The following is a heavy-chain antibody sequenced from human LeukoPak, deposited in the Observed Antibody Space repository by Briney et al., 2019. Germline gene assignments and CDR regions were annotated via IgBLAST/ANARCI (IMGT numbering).Heavy chain of an antibody. CDR1: GFTFSSYA. D-gene: IGHD1-26*01. CDR3: AKDVVGRWELLLGPLFDY. J-gene: IGHJ4*02. V-gene: IGHV3-23*01. CDR2: ISGSGGST. Sequence: GGSLRLSCAASGFTFSSYAMSWVRQAPGKGLEWVSAISGSGGSTYYADSVKGRFTISRDNSKNTLYLRMNSLRAEDTAVYYCAKDVVGRWELLLGPLFDYWGQGTLVTVSS.